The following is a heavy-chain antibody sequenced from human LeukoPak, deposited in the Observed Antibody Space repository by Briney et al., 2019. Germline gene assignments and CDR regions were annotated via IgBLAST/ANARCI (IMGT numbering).Heavy chain of an antibody. J-gene: IGHJ4*02. CDR1: GFTFGDYA. V-gene: IGHV3-49*04. D-gene: IGHD2-15*01. CDR2: IRGKTYDGTT. Sequence: SLRLSCTASGFTFGDYAMSWVRQAPGKGLEWVGFIRGKTYDGTTEYAASVKGRFTISRDDSKSIAYLQMNSLKTEDTAVYYCAKSPVGSWIKNFDYWGQGTLVTVSS. CDR3: AKSPVGSWIKNFDY.